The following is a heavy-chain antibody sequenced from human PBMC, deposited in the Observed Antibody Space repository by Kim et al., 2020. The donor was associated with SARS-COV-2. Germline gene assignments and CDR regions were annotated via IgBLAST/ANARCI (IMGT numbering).Heavy chain of an antibody. CDR3: AKDPSLDYGDYVDY. CDR1: GFTFSSYG. J-gene: IGHJ4*02. D-gene: IGHD4-17*01. V-gene: IGHV3-30*18. CDR2: ISYDGSNK. Sequence: GGSLRLSCAASGFTFSSYGMHWVRQAPGKGLEWVAVISYDGSNKYYADSVKGRFTISRDNSKNTLYLQMNILRAEDTAVYYCAKDPSLDYGDYVDYWGQGTLVTVSS.